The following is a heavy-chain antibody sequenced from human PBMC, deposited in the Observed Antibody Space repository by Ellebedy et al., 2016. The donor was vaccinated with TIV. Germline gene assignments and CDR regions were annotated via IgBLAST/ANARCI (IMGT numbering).Heavy chain of an antibody. CDR2: IIPIFGTA. D-gene: IGHD5-18*01. CDR1: GGTFSSYA. V-gene: IGHV1-69*13. CDR3: ASNEGHLGYSYGYGNAFDI. Sequence: SVKVSCXASGGTFSSYAISWVRQAPGQGLEWMGGIIPIFGTANYAQKFQGRVTITADESTSTAYMELSSLRSEDTAVYYCASNEGHLGYSYGYGNAFDIWGQGTMVTVSS. J-gene: IGHJ3*02.